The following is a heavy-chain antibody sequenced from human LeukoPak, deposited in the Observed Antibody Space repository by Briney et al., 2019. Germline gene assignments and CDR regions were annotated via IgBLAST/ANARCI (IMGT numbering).Heavy chain of an antibody. D-gene: IGHD4-11*01. CDR3: ARHLYNNVDAFDL. CDR1: DDSITSGAYY. J-gene: IGHJ3*01. V-gene: IGHV4-30-2*01. CDR2: IYHSGTT. Sequence: SETLSLTCSVSDDSITSGAYYWSWIRQPPGKGLEWIGCIYHSGTTSYNPSLKSRVTISVDRSKSQFSLKLTSVTAADTAVYYCARHLYNNVDAFDLWGQGTMVTVSS.